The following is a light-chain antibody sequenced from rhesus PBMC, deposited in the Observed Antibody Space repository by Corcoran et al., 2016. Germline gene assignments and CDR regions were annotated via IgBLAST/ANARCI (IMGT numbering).Light chain of an antibody. J-gene: IGKJ3*01. Sequence: IQMTRSPSSLSASVGDTVTITCRPSQGIREDLNWFRQKPGKAPKLLIYGASTLESGVPSRFSGSGSGTDFPLTISSLQPEDFATYYCLQHNTYPFTFGPGTKLDIK. CDR3: LQHNTYPFT. CDR2: GAS. V-gene: IGKV1-28*03. CDR1: QGIRED.